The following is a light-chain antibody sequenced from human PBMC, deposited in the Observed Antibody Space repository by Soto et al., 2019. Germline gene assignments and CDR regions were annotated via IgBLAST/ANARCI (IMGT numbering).Light chain of an antibody. CDR3: QQRSDWPWT. CDR1: ESVTNY. J-gene: IGKJ1*01. CDR2: DVS. Sequence: EIVLTQSPATLSLSPGERGTLSCRARESVTNYLAWYQQKPGQAPRLLVYDVSNRATGIPARFSGGGSGTDFTLTISNLEPEDFAVYYCQQRSDWPWTFGQGTKVEIK. V-gene: IGKV3-11*01.